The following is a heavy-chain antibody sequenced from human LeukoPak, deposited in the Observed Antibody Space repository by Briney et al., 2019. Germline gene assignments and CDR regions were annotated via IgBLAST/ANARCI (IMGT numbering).Heavy chain of an antibody. Sequence: ASVKVSCKASGYTFTSYGISWVRQAPGQGLEWMGWISAYNGNTNYAQKLQGRVTMTTDTSTSTAYMELRSLRSDGTAVYYCARSGLELLWFGELWYWGQGTLVTVSS. J-gene: IGHJ4*02. V-gene: IGHV1-18*04. D-gene: IGHD3-10*01. CDR2: ISAYNGNT. CDR1: GYTFTSYG. CDR3: ARSGLELLWFGELWY.